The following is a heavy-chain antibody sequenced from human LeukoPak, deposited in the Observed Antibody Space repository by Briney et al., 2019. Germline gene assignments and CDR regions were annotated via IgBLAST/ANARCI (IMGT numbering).Heavy chain of an antibody. V-gene: IGHV3-53*01. J-gene: IGHJ4*02. CDR1: GFDVGRNY. CDR3: VYYDSSGYYYGRLRY. CDR2: INNGGENT. D-gene: IGHD3-22*01. Sequence: GGSLRLSCAASGFDVGRNYMTWVRQAPGKGPEWVSVINNGGENTDYAKSVRGRFTISRDNSKNTLYLQMNSLRAEDTATYYCVYYDSSGYYYGRLRYWGQGTLVTVSS.